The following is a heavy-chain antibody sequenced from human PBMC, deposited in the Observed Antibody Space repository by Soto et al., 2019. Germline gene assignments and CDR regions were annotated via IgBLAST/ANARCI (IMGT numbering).Heavy chain of an antibody. Sequence: ASVKVSCKASGGTFSSYAISWVRQAPGQGLEWMGGIIPIFGTANYAQKLQGRVTITADASTSTAYMELRSLRSDDTAVYYCARVRYYYGSGSYYNVPWFDPWGQGTLVTVSS. CDR2: IIPIFGTA. CDR3: ARVRYYYGSGSYYNVPWFDP. J-gene: IGHJ5*02. V-gene: IGHV1-69*13. D-gene: IGHD3-10*01. CDR1: GGTFSSYA.